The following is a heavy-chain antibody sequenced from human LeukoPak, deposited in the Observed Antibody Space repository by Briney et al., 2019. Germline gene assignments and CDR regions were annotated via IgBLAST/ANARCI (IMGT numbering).Heavy chain of an antibody. V-gene: IGHV1-69*15. D-gene: IGHD2-2*01. CDR2: IIPIFGTA. CDR1: GGTFSSYA. J-gene: IGHJ6*02. CDR3: ARDQYCSSTSCYAAGYYYGMDV. Sequence: GSSVKVSCKASGGTFSSYAISWVRQAPGQGLEWMGRIIPIFGTANYAQKFQGRVTITADESTSTAYMELSSLRSEDTAVYYCARDQYCSSTSCYAAGYYYGMDVWGQGTTVTVSS.